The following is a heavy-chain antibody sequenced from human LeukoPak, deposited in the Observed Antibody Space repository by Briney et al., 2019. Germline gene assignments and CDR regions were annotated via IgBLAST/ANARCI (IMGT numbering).Heavy chain of an antibody. CDR3: ARDLALSEEAGY. CDR1: VYTFTSYG. Sequence: GASVKVSCKASVYTFTSYGISWVRQAPGQGLEWMGWISAYNGNTNYAQKLQGRVTMTTDKSTSTAYMELRSLGSDDTAVYYCARDLALSEEAGYWGQGTLVTVSS. J-gene: IGHJ4*02. V-gene: IGHV1-18*01. CDR2: ISAYNGNT.